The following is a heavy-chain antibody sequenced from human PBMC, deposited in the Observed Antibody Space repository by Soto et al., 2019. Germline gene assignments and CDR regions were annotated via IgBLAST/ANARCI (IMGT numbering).Heavy chain of an antibody. D-gene: IGHD2-2*03. V-gene: IGHV4-34*01. CDR2: INHSGST. J-gene: IGHJ5*02. CDR1: GVSFSGYY. CDR3: ARGLGYCSSTSCYYH. Sequence: SETLSLTFAVYGVSFSGYYWSWIRHPPGKGLEWIGEINHSGSTNYNPSLKSRVTISVDTSKNQFSLKLSSVTAADTAVYYCARGLGYCSSTSCYYHWGQGTLVTVS.